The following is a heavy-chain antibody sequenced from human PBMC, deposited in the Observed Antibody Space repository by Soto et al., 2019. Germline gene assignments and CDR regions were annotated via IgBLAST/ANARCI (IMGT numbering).Heavy chain of an antibody. D-gene: IGHD3-10*01. CDR2: IDSRSKTM. Sequence: EVQLVESGGGLVQPGGSLRLSCAASGFTFSTYNMNWVRQAPGKGLEWVSYIDSRSKTMHYADSVKGRFTISRDNAKNSLYLQLNSLRAEDTAVYYCVRDSRSGESLSAAYWGQGTLVTVSS. V-gene: IGHV3-48*01. CDR3: VRDSRSGESLSAAY. CDR1: GFTFSTYN. J-gene: IGHJ4*02.